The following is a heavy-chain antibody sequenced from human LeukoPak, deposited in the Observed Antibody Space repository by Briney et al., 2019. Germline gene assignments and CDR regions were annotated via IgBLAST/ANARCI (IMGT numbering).Heavy chain of an antibody. CDR3: AREGIAAPYYFDY. CDR2: IIPIFGTA. D-gene: IGHD6-13*01. Sequence: EASVKVSCKASGGTFSSYAISWVRQAPGQGLEWMGGIIPIFGTANYAQKFQGRVTITADKSTSTAYMELSSLRSEDTAVYYCAREGIAAPYYFDYWGQGTLVTVSS. J-gene: IGHJ4*02. CDR1: GGTFSSYA. V-gene: IGHV1-69*06.